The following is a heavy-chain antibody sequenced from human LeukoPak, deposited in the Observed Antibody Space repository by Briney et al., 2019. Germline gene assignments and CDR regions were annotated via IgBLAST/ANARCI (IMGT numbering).Heavy chain of an antibody. CDR2: IYHSGST. V-gene: IGHV4-4*02. CDR1: GGSISSSNW. D-gene: IGHD5-18*01. CDR3: ARYVDTAMAFDY. Sequence: PSGTLSLTCAVSGGSISSSNWWSWVRQPPGRGLEWIGEIYHSGSTNYNPSLKSRVTISVGKSKNQFSLKLSSVTAADTAVYYCARYVDTAMAFDYWGQGTLVTVSS. J-gene: IGHJ4*02.